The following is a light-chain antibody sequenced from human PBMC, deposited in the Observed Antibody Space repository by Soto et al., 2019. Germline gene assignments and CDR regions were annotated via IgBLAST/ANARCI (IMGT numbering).Light chain of an antibody. CDR2: GAS. CDR1: QSVSSSY. CDR3: QQYGRSWWT. J-gene: IGKJ1*01. V-gene: IGKV3-20*01. Sequence: EIVLTQSPGTLSLSPGERATLSCRTSQSVSSSYLAWYQQKPGQAPRLLIHGASSRATGIPDRFSGSGSGTHFTLAISKLEPEDFAVYYCQQYGRSWWTFGQGTKVEIK.